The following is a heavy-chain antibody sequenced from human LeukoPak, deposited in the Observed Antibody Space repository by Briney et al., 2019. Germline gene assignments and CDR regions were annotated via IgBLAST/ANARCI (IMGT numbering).Heavy chain of an antibody. V-gene: IGHV3-30*02. CDR3: AAGGWELQGAFDI. CDR1: GFTFSSYG. D-gene: IGHD1-26*01. J-gene: IGHJ3*02. CDR2: IRYDGSNK. Sequence: PGGSLRLSCAASGFTFSSYGMHWVRQAPGKGLEWVAFIRYDGSNKYYADSVKGRFTISRDNSKNTLYLQMNSLRAEDTAVYYCAAGGWELQGAFDIWGQGTMVTVSS.